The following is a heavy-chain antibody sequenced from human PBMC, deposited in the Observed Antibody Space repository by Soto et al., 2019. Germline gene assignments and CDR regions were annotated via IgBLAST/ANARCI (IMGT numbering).Heavy chain of an antibody. CDR2: ISYDGDNK. D-gene: IGHD3-16*01. V-gene: IGHV3-30-3*01. CDR1: GFTFRNYA. CDR3: ARPWGQLSTYYYGMDT. Sequence: LRLSCAASGFTFRNYAMHWVRQAPGKGLEWVATISYDGDNKHYTDSVKGPFTISRDNSKNTLYLQMNSLRPEDTAVYYCARPWGQLSTYYYGMDTWGQGTTVTVSS. J-gene: IGHJ6*02.